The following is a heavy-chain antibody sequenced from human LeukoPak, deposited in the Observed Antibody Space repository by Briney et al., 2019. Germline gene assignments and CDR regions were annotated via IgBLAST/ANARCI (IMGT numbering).Heavy chain of an antibody. J-gene: IGHJ5*02. CDR3: ARGRHCSSTSCYRRWLDP. CDR1: GYTFTSYD. CDR2: MNPNSGNT. Sequence: ASVKVSCKASGYTFTSYDINWVRQATGQGLEWMGWMNPNSGNTGYAQKFQGRVTMTRNTSISTAYMELSSLRSEDTAVYYCARGRHCSSTSCYRRWLDPWGQGTLVTVSS. V-gene: IGHV1-8*01. D-gene: IGHD2-2*02.